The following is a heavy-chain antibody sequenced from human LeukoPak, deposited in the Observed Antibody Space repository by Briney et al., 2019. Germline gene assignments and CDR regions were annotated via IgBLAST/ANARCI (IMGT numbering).Heavy chain of an antibody. D-gene: IGHD6-19*01. CDR2: IYSGGST. CDR1: GFTFSTYS. CDR3: ARDSSSGWLFDY. J-gene: IGHJ4*02. Sequence: GGSLRLSCAASGFTFSTYSMSWVRQAPGKGLEWVSVIYSGGSTYYADSVKGRFTISRDNSKNTLYLQMNSLRAEDTAVYYCARDSSSGWLFDYWGQGTLVTVSS. V-gene: IGHV3-53*01.